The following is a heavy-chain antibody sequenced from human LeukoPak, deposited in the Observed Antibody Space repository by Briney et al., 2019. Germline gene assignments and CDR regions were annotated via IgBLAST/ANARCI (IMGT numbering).Heavy chain of an antibody. J-gene: IGHJ4*02. CDR2: IYYTGTT. CDR1: GGSISHYY. Sequence: SETLSLTCTVSGGSISHYYWSWIRQPPGKGPEWIGYIYYTGTTNYNPSLKSRVTLSADTSKNQFSLRLGSVTAADTAVYYCATIKRGYPYGYFDFWGQGILVTVSS. V-gene: IGHV4-59*01. CDR3: ATIKRGYPYGYFDF. D-gene: IGHD5-18*01.